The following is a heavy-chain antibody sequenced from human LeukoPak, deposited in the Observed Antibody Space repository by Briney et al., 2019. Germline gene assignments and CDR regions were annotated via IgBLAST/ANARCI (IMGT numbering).Heavy chain of an antibody. CDR2: TYYSGST. J-gene: IGHJ4*02. CDR3: ARDSSGWYEGFDY. D-gene: IGHD6-19*01. Sequence: SETLSLTYTVSGGSISSYYWSWIRQPPGKGLEWIGYTYYSGSTNYNPSLKSRVTISVDTSKNQFSLKLSSVTAADTAVYYCARDSSGWYEGFDYWGQGTLVTVSS. CDR1: GGSISSYY. V-gene: IGHV4-59*01.